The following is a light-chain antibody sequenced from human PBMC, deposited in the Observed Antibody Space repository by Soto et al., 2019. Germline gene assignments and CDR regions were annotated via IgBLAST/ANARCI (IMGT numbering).Light chain of an antibody. CDR2: DAS. Sequence: DIQMTQSPSTLSASVGDRVTITCRASQSISSWLAWYQQKPGKAPKLLIYDASSLESGGPSRFSGSESGTDPTLNSSRLQPDAFAICYCQQDKNYFWTFRQATKVVIK. CDR1: QSISSW. J-gene: IGKJ1*01. CDR3: QQDKNYFWT. V-gene: IGKV1-5*01.